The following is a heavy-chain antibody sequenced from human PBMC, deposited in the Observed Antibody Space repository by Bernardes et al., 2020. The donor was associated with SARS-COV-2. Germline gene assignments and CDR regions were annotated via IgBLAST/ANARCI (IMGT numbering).Heavy chain of an antibody. J-gene: IGHJ4*02. Sequence: AEALSLTCTVSGGSISSYYGSWIRQPPGKGLEWIGYIYYSGSTNYNPSLKSRVTISVDTSKNQFSLKLSSVTAADTAVYYCARSYRIAVLDYWGQGTLVTVSS. D-gene: IGHD6-19*01. CDR1: GGSISSYY. CDR3: ARSYRIAVLDY. CDR2: IYYSGST. V-gene: IGHV4-59*01.